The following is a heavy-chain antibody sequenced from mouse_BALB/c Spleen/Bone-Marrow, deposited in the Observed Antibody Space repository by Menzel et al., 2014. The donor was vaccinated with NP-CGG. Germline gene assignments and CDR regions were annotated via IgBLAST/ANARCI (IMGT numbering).Heavy chain of an antibody. V-gene: IGHV1-80*01. J-gene: IGHJ4*01. CDR2: IYPGDGDT. D-gene: IGHD1-1*01. CDR1: GYTFXNYW. Sequence: QVQLQQSGAELVRPGPSVKISCEASGYTFXNYWMNWMKQGPGQGLEWIGQIYPGDGDTNYIGKFTGKATLTADKSSSTAYMQLSSLTSEDSAVYFCASRGDYSYAMDYWGQGTSVTVSS. CDR3: ASRGDYSYAMDY.